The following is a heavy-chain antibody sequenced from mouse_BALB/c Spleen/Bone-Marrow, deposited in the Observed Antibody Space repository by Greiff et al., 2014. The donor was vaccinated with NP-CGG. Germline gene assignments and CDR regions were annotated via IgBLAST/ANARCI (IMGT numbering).Heavy chain of an antibody. Sequence: VKLQESGAELVRPGSSVKISCKASGYAFSSYWMNWAKQRPGQGLEWIGQIYPGDGDTNYNGKFKGKATLTADKSSSTAYMQLSSLTSEDSAVYFCARVRNWADYWGQGTTLTVSS. D-gene: IGHD4-1*01. CDR1: GYAFSSYW. V-gene: IGHV1-80*01. CDR2: IYPGDGDT. J-gene: IGHJ2*01. CDR3: ARVRNWADY.